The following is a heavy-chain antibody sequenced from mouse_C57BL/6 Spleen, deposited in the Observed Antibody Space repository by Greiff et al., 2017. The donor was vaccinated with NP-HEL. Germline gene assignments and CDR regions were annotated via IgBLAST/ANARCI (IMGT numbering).Heavy chain of an antibody. V-gene: IGHV1-82*01. Sequence: QVQLQQSGPELVKPGASVKISCKASGYAFSSSWMNWVKQRPGKGLEWIGRIYPGDGDTNYNGKFKGKATLTADKSSSTAYMQLSSLTSEDSAVYFCAREEEPSYAMDYWGQGTSVTVSS. CDR3: AREEEPSYAMDY. CDR1: GYAFSSSW. CDR2: IYPGDGDT. J-gene: IGHJ4*01.